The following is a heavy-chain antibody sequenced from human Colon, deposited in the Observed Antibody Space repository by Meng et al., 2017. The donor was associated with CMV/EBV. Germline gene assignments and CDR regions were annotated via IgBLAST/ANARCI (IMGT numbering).Heavy chain of an antibody. D-gene: IGHD1-26*01. J-gene: IGHJ6*02. V-gene: IGHV3-53*01. CDR2: IYTTGST. Sequence: CADSGITVISNYMTWVRQAPGKGLQWVSLIYTTGSTYYTDSVKGRFTISRDNSKNTLYLQMNSLRAEDTAVYYCARNKVGSTGGMDVWGQGTTVTVSS. CDR3: ARNKVGSTGGMDV. CDR1: GITVISNY.